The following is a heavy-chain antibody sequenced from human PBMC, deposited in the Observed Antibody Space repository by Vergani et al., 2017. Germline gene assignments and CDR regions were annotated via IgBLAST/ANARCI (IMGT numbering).Heavy chain of an antibody. CDR1: GFTFDDYA. D-gene: IGHD6-19*01. Sequence: EVQLVESGGGVVQPGGSLRLSCAASGFTFDDYAMHWVRQAPGKGLEWVSLISGDGGSTYYADSVKGRFTISRDKSKNSLYLQMNSLRTEDTALYYCAKPLGAYSSGFDAFDIWGQGTMVTVSS. CDR2: ISGDGGST. J-gene: IGHJ3*02. V-gene: IGHV3-43*02. CDR3: AKPLGAYSSGFDAFDI.